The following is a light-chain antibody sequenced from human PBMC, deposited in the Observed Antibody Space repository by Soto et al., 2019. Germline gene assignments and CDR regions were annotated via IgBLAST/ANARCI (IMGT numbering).Light chain of an antibody. CDR1: SGDIGDYKY. CDR3: SSYTNSSTPVL. J-gene: IGLJ2*01. CDR2: EVS. V-gene: IGLV2-14*01. Sequence: QSALTQPASVSGSPGQSITISCTGTSGDIGDYKYVSWYQQHPGRAPKLMISEVSNRPSGVSNRFSGSKSGNTASLTISGLQAEDEADYYCSSYTNSSTPVLFGGGTKLTVL.